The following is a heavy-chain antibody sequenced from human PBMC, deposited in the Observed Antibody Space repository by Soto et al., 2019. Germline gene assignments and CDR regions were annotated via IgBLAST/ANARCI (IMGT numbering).Heavy chain of an antibody. V-gene: IGHV3-23*01. Sequence: GGSLRLSCAASGFTFSSYAMTWVRQAPGKGLEWVSVISGSGGSTYYADSVKGRFTISRDNSKNTLYLQMKSLRAEDTAVYYCAKDGEERGRFLEWLLYHDYWGQGTLVTVSS. D-gene: IGHD3-3*01. J-gene: IGHJ4*02. CDR1: GFTFSSYA. CDR3: AKDGEERGRFLEWLLYHDY. CDR2: ISGSGGST.